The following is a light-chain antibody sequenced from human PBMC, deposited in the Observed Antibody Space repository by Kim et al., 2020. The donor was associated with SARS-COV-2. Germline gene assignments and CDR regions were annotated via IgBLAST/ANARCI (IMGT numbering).Light chain of an antibody. Sequence: DIVMTQSPDSLAVSLGERATINCKSSQSVLSTSNNKNCLAWYQQKPGQPPKLLIYWTSTRESGVPDRFSGSGSGTDFTLTISSLQAEDVAVYYCQQYYTTPLTFGGGTKVDIK. CDR3: QQYYTTPLT. J-gene: IGKJ4*01. CDR1: QSVLSTSNNKNC. CDR2: WTS. V-gene: IGKV4-1*01.